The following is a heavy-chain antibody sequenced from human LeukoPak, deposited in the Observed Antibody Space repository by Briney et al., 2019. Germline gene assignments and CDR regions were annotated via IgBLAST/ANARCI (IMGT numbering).Heavy chain of an antibody. CDR2: IGFSGGPI. D-gene: IGHD2-21*02. CDR3: ARDNCGGDCYRFDY. CDR1: GFIFSDYS. J-gene: IGHJ4*02. Sequence: GGSLRLSCAASGFIFSDYSMNWVRQAPGKGLERISYIGFSGGPIYYTDSVEGRFTISRDNAQSSVYLQMNSLRAEDTAVYYCARDNCGGDCYRFDYWGQGTLVTVSS. V-gene: IGHV3-48*04.